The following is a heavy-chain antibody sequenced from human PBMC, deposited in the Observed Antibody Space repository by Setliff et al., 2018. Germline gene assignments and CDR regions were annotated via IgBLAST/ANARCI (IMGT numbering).Heavy chain of an antibody. V-gene: IGHV1-2*04. Sequence: RASVKVSCKASGYTFTGYYMHWVRQAPGQGLEWMGWINPNSGGTNYAQKFQGWVTMTRDTSISTAYMELSRLRSDDTAVYYCARVKRGRSLRYYYDSSGYGDGMDVWGQGTTVTVSS. CDR1: GYTFTGYY. CDR2: INPNSGGT. J-gene: IGHJ6*02. CDR3: ARVKRGRSLRYYYDSSGYGDGMDV. D-gene: IGHD3-22*01.